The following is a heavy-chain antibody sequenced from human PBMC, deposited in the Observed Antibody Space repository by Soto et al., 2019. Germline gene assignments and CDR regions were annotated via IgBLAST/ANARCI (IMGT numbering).Heavy chain of an antibody. D-gene: IGHD2-15*01. CDR2: ISSSGSII. CDR3: ARDFRRVVFDN. Sequence: EVQLAESGGGLVQPGGSLRLSCAASGFMFSGYAMNWVRQAPGKGLEWVSYISSSGSIINYADSVKGRFTISRDNAKNSLYLQMNSLRVEDTAVYYCARDFRRVVFDNWGQGTLVTVSS. J-gene: IGHJ4*02. CDR1: GFMFSGYA. V-gene: IGHV3-48*01.